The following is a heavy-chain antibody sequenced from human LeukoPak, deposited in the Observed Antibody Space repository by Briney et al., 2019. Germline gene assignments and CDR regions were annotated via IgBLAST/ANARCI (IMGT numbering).Heavy chain of an antibody. V-gene: IGHV3-7*01. J-gene: IGHJ3*01. CDR1: GFTFDFYW. Sequence: GGSLRLSCAASGFTFDFYWMTWVRQAPGKGLEWVANIKKDGSLKQYVDAVRGRFTVTRDNAKNSLYLQMNSLRADDTALYYCVSLRVSTVRDSFDPWGQGTMVTVSS. CDR2: IKKDGSLK. CDR3: VSLRVSTVRDSFDP. D-gene: IGHD3-10*01.